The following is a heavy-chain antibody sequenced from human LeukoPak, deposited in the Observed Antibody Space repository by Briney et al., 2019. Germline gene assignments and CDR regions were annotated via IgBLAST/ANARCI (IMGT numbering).Heavy chain of an antibody. D-gene: IGHD2-15*01. CDR1: GYTFTSYG. V-gene: IGHV1-18*01. CDR3: ARVLRYCSGGNCYSGGLGYMDV. CDR2: ISAYNGNT. J-gene: IGHJ6*03. Sequence: ASVKVSCKASGYTFTSYGISWVRQAPGQGLEWMGWISAYNGNTNYAQKLQGRVTMTTDTSTSTAYMEPRSLRSDDTAVYYCARVLRYCSGGNCYSGGLGYMDVWGKGTTVTISS.